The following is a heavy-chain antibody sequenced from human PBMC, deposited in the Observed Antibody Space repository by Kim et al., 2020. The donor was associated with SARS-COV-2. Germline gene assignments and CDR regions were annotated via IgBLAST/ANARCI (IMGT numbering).Heavy chain of an antibody. J-gene: IGHJ4*02. Sequence: GGSLRLSCIASGLSFGDYALSWVRQAPGKGLEWVGFIRSKAYGGTIGYAASMKGRFTISRDDSKSIAYLEMNSLKTEDTAVYYCTRVGEWSLKDWGQGTLVTVSS. D-gene: IGHD3-3*01. V-gene: IGHV3-49*04. CDR3: TRVGEWSLKD. CDR1: GLSFGDYA. CDR2: IRSKAYGGTI.